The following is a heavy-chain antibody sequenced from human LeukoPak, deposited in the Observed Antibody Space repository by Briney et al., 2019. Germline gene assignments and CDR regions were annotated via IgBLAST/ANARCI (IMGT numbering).Heavy chain of an antibody. CDR3: ARGTYYYDSSGYYFPQY. D-gene: IGHD3-22*01. Sequence: PGGSLRLSCAASGFSLSSYAMSWVRQAPGKGLEWVSAISSSDDGTYHAGSVRGRFTISRDNAKNSLYLQMNSLRAEDTAVYYCARGTYYYDSSGYYFPQYWGQGTLVTVSS. J-gene: IGHJ4*02. CDR1: GFSLSSYA. CDR2: ISSSDDGT. V-gene: IGHV3-23*01.